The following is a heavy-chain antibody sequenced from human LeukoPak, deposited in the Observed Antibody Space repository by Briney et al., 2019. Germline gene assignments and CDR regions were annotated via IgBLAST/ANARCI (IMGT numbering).Heavy chain of an antibody. CDR3: ARTYYGSGSYYSYDY. J-gene: IGHJ4*02. V-gene: IGHV2-70*11. Sequence: SGPALVKPTQTLTLTCTFSGFSLSTSGMCVSWIRQPPGKALEWLARIDWDDDKYYSTSLKTRLTISKDTSKNQVVLTMTNMDPVDTATYYCARTYYGSGSYYSYDYWGQGTLVTVSS. CDR2: IDWDDDK. D-gene: IGHD3-10*01. CDR1: GFSLSTSGMC.